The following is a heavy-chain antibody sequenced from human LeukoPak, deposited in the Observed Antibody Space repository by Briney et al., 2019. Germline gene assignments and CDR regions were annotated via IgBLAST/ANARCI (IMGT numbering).Heavy chain of an antibody. CDR3: ARGGKIPLAGTRSPQYFQH. CDR1: GFTVSSND. Sequence: PGGSLRLSCAASGFTVSSNDMSWVRQAPGKGLEWVSLIYSGRSTYYAASVKGRFTISRDKSKNTLYLQMNSLRPEDTTVYYCARGGKIPLAGTRSPQYFQHWGQGTLVTVSS. D-gene: IGHD6-19*01. V-gene: IGHV3-66*02. CDR2: IYSGRST. J-gene: IGHJ1*01.